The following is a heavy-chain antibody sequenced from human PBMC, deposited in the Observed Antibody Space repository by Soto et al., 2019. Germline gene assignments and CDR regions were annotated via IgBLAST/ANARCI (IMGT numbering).Heavy chain of an antibody. CDR1: GGTFSSYA. CDR3: ARRYRRETYNWFDP. D-gene: IGHD3-16*02. Sequence: SVKVSCKASGGTFSSYAISWVRQAPGQGLEWMGGIIPIFGTANYAQKFQGRVTITADESTSTAYMELSSLRSEDTAVYYCARRYRRETYNWFDPWGQGTLVTVSS. J-gene: IGHJ5*02. V-gene: IGHV1-69*13. CDR2: IIPIFGTA.